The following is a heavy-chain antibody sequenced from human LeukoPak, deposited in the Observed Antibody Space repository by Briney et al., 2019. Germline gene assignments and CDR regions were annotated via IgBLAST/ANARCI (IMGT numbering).Heavy chain of an antibody. V-gene: IGHV7-4-1*02. CDR1: GYTFTNYA. CDR2: IHPSTGNP. J-gene: IGHJ6*03. Sequence: ASVKVSCKASGYTFTNYAMNWVRRAPGQGLEWMGWIHPSTGNPTYAQGFTGRFVFSLDTSVSTTYLQISSLKAEDTAVYYCARVRCSSTSCSLYYYYYMDVWGKGTTVTISS. CDR3: ARVRCSSTSCSLYYYYYMDV. D-gene: IGHD2-2*01.